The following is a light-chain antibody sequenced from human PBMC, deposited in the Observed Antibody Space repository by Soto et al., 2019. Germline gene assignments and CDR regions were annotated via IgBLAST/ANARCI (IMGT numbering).Light chain of an antibody. CDR1: QSVSSSF. J-gene: IGKJ4*01. CDR3: QQYDNSPLT. V-gene: IGKV3-20*01. CDR2: GAS. Sequence: EIVLTQSPGTLSLSPGERATLSCRASQSVSSSFLAGYQQKPGQAPRLLIYGASSRATGIPDRFSGSGSVTDFTLTISRLEPEDFAVYYCQQYDNSPLTFGGGTKVEIK.